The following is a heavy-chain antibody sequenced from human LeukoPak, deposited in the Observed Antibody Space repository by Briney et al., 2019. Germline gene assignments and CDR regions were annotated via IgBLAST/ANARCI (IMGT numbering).Heavy chain of an antibody. V-gene: IGHV5-51*01. J-gene: IGHJ4*02. D-gene: IGHD3-10*01. CDR3: ARNRGDNTFDY. CDR1: GYSFFSYW. Sequence: GESLKISCKGSGYSFFSYWVGWVGQMPGKGLEWMGFIYPGESDTRYSPSFQGQVTISADKSISTAYLQWRSLKASDTAMYYCARNRGDNTFDYWGQGILVTVSS. CDR2: IYPGESDT.